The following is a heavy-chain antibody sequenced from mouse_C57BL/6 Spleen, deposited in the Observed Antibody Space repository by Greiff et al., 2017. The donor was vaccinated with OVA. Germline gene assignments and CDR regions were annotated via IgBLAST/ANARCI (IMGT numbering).Heavy chain of an antibody. Sequence: QVQLQQSGPELVKPGASVKISCKGSGYAFSSSWMNWVKQRPGKGLEWIGRIYPGDGDPHYIGKFKGKATLTADKSSSTAYMQLSSLTSEDSAVYFCARSGTAYAMDYWGQGTSVTVSS. CDR1: GYAFSSSW. CDR3: ARSGTAYAMDY. D-gene: IGHD4-1*01. J-gene: IGHJ4*01. CDR2: IYPGDGDP. V-gene: IGHV1-82*01.